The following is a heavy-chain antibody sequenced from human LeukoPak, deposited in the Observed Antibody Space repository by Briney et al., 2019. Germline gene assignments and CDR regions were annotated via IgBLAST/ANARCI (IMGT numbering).Heavy chain of an antibody. Sequence: KPSETLSLTCTVSGGSISSGGYYWSWIRQHPGKGLEWIGYIYYSGSTYYNPSLKSRVTISVDTSKNQFSLKLSSVTAADTAVYYCASSIVVVPAARFHPYAFDIWGQGTMVTVSS. CDR1: GGSISSGGYY. D-gene: IGHD2-2*01. V-gene: IGHV4-31*03. CDR2: IYYSGST. J-gene: IGHJ3*02. CDR3: ASSIVVVPAARFHPYAFDI.